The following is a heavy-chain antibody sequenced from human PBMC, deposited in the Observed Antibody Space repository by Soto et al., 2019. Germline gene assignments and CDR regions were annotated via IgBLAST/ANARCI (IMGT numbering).Heavy chain of an antibody. J-gene: IGHJ4*02. CDR1: SGSINSSNW. Sequence: QVQLQESGPGLVKPSGTLSLTCAVSSGSINSSNWWSWVRQPPGKGLEWIGEIYHSGSTNYNPSPEGQVPKSVNQPKNHFPRKLSPGTAADTAVYYWARVLAGGWESDCWGQGTLVTVSS. CDR2: IYHSGST. V-gene: IGHV4-4*02. CDR3: ARVLAGGWESDC. D-gene: IGHD1-26*01.